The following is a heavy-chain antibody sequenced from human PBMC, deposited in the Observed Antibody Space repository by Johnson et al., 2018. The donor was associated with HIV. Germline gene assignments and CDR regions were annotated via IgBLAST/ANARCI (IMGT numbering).Heavy chain of an antibody. Sequence: EKLVESGGGVMQPGKSLRLSCEASGFTFSDHWMQWVRQAPGKGLVWVSRINGDGSRLTYADSVKGRFTIARDNAKSSLYLQMNSLRAEDTAVYYCASRSYGYVRHAFDIWGQGTMVTVSS. V-gene: IGHV3-74*02. J-gene: IGHJ3*02. CDR1: GFTFSDHW. CDR2: INGDGSRL. D-gene: IGHD5-18*01. CDR3: ASRSYGYVRHAFDI.